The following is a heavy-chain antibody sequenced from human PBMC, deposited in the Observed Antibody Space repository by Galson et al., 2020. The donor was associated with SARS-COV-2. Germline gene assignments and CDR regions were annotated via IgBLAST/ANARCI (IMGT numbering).Heavy chain of an antibody. Sequence: TGGSLRLSCAASGFTFSSYAMSWVRQAPGKGLEWVSAISGSGGSTYYADSVKGRFTISRDNSKNTLYLQMNSLRAEDTAVYYCAKKTIVVVTAIDYFDYWGQGTLVTVSS. CDR1: GFTFSSYA. CDR3: AKKTIVVVTAIDYFDY. V-gene: IGHV3-23*01. J-gene: IGHJ4*02. CDR2: ISGSGGST. D-gene: IGHD2-21*02.